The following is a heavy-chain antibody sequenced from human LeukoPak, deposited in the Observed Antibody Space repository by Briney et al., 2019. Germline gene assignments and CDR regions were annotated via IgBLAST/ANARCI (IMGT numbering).Heavy chain of an antibody. Sequence: SETLSLTCTVSGGSISAYYWSWIRQPPGKGLQWIGYIYYSGGPNYNPSLKSRVTISVDTSKNQFSLKLNSVTAADTAVYYCASMVPAGYFDYWGQGTLVTVSS. CDR2: IYYSGGP. CDR3: ASMVPAGYFDY. V-gene: IGHV4-59*01. D-gene: IGHD2-2*01. J-gene: IGHJ4*02. CDR1: GGSISAYY.